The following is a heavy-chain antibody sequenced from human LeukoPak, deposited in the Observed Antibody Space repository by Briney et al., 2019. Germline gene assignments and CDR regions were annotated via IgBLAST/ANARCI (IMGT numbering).Heavy chain of an antibody. CDR1: GGSISSSDW. D-gene: IGHD1-26*01. J-gene: IGHJ5*02. CDR3: ARGGNYWPQWWFDP. Sequence: SGTLSLTCAVSGGSISSSDWWSWVRQAPGKGLEWIGEISYSGSTNYNPSLKSRVTISIDKSKNQFSLKLTSVTAADTAVYYCARGGNYWPQWWFDPWGRGTLVSVSS. V-gene: IGHV4-4*02. CDR2: ISYSGST.